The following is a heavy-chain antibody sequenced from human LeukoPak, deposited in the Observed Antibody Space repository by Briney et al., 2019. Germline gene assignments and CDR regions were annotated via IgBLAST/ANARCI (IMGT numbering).Heavy chain of an antibody. J-gene: IGHJ4*02. CDR3: ARAPIAVAGTAGDY. V-gene: IGHV3-7*04. Sequence: GGSLRLSCAASGFNFGTYAMTWVRQAPGKGLEWVANIKQDGSEKYYVDSVKGRFTISRDNAKNSLYLQVNSLRAEDTAVYYCARAPIAVAGTAGDYWGQGTLVTVSS. CDR2: IKQDGSEK. CDR1: GFNFGTYA. D-gene: IGHD6-19*01.